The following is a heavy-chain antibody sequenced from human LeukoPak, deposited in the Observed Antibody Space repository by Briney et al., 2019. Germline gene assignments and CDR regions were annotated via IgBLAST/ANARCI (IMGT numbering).Heavy chain of an antibody. V-gene: IGHV3-30*18. CDR1: GFTFSSYG. D-gene: IGHD6-19*01. CDR2: ISYDGSNK. CDR3: AKDLSSGSFDP. Sequence: GGSLRLSCAASGFTFSSYGMHWVRQAPGKGLEWVAVISYDGSNKYYADSVKGRFTISRDYSKNTLYLQMNSLRAEDTAVYYCAKDLSSGSFDPWGQGTLVTVSS. J-gene: IGHJ5*02.